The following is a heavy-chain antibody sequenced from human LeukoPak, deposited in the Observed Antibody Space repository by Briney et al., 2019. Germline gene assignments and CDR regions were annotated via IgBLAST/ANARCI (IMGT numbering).Heavy chain of an antibody. CDR3: GGDPFYNN. Sequence: GGSLRLSCAASGLTFSGSAMHWVRQASGKGLEWIGRIRSKANSYATAYAASVKGRFTISREDSKNTAYLQMNSLKTEDTAVYYCGGDPFYNNWGQGTLVTVSS. CDR2: IRSKANSYAT. D-gene: IGHD2-21*02. J-gene: IGHJ4*02. V-gene: IGHV3-73*01. CDR1: GLTFSGSA.